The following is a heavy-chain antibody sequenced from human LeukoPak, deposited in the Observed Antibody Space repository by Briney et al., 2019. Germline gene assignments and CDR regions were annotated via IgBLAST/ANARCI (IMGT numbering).Heavy chain of an antibody. CDR3: ARTSSWYGYYYYYYYMDV. CDR1: GGSISSYY. J-gene: IGHJ6*03. D-gene: IGHD6-13*01. Sequence: PSETLSLTCTVSGGSISSYYWSWIRQPPGKGLEWIGYIYYSGSTNYNPSLKSRVTISVDTSKNQSSLKLSSVTAADTAVYYCARTSSWYGYYYYYYYMDVWGKGTTVTVSS. V-gene: IGHV4-59*01. CDR2: IYYSGST.